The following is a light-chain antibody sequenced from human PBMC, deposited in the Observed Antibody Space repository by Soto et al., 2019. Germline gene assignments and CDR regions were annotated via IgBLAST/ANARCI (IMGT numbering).Light chain of an antibody. CDR2: GAS. CDR1: QSVNDNH. V-gene: IGKV3-20*01. CDR3: QLYDCSTPTGT. J-gene: IGKJ3*01. Sequence: VLTQSPCTLSLSPGARATLSCRASQSVNDNHLAWYQQKGGQATRLLIYGASTRATGVPERFSVSGFGTAYSLIITRLEPEDFAFYYCQLYDCSTPTGTFGHGTTVEI.